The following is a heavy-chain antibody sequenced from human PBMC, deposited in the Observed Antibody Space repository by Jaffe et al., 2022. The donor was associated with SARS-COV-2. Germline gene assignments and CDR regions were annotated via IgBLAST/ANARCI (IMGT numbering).Heavy chain of an antibody. V-gene: IGHV2-5*04. CDR2: IYWSDDK. Sequence: QITLKESGSTLVKPTQTLTVTCTFSTIGVGVGWVRQPPGKALEWLALIYWSDDKRYIPSLKSRLTITKVSSKNQVVFTMTNMDPVDTGTYFCVQPQTPGTLDIWDQGTMVTVSS. CDR1: TIGVG. CDR3: VQPQTPGTLDI. J-gene: IGHJ3*02.